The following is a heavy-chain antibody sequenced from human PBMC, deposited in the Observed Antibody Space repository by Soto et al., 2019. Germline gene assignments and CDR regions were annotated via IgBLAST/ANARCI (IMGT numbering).Heavy chain of an antibody. D-gene: IGHD3-9*01. CDR3: ARQGDTELRYFDWLFNWFDP. Sequence: SETLSLTCTVSGGSISSSSYYWGWIRQPPGKGLEWIGSIYYSGSTYYNPSLKSRVTMSVDTSKNQFSLKLSSVTAADTAVYYCARQGDTELRYFDWLFNWFDPWGQGTLVTSPQ. CDR1: GGSISSSSYY. J-gene: IGHJ5*02. CDR2: IYYSGST. V-gene: IGHV4-39*01.